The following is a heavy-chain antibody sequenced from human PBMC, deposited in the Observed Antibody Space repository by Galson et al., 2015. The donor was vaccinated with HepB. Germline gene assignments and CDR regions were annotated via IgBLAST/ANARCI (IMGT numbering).Heavy chain of an antibody. D-gene: IGHD6-19*01. CDR3: ARDSRIAVAGRNWYFDL. CDR1: GFTFSSYA. Sequence: SLRLSCAASGFTFSSYAMHWVRQAPGKGLEWVAVISYDGSNKYYADSVKGRFTISRDNSKNTLYLQMNSLRAEDTAVYYCARDSRIAVAGRNWYFDLWGRGTLVTVSS. CDR2: ISYDGSNK. J-gene: IGHJ2*01. V-gene: IGHV3-30-3*01.